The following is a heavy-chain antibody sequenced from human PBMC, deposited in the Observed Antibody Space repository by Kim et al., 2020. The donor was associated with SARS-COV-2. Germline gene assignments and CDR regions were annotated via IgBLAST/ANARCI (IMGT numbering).Heavy chain of an antibody. CDR3: ARFVVVTGRGFDY. CDR2: IYHSGST. D-gene: IGHD2-21*02. J-gene: IGHJ4*02. Sequence: SETLSLTCAVSGGSISSSNWWSWVRQPPGKGLEWIGEIYHSGSTNYNPSLKSRVTISVDKSKNQFSLKLSSVTAADTAVYYCARFVVVTGRGFDYWGQGTLVTVSS. V-gene: IGHV4-4*02. CDR1: GGSISSSNW.